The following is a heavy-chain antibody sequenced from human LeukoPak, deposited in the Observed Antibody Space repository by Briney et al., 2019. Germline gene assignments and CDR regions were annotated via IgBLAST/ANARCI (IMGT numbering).Heavy chain of an antibody. V-gene: IGHV4-39*07. CDR1: GGSISSYY. Sequence: PSETLSLTCTFSGGSISSYYWSWIRQPPGKGLEWIGSIYYSGSTYYNPSLKSRVTISVDTSKNQFSLKLSSVTAADTAVYYCARDLEAVAGHDYWGQGTLVTVSS. J-gene: IGHJ4*02. CDR3: ARDLEAVAGHDY. D-gene: IGHD6-19*01. CDR2: IYYSGST.